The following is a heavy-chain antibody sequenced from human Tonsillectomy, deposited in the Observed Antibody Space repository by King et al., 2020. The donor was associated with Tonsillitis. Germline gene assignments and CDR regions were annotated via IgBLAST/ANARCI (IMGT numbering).Heavy chain of an antibody. Sequence: VQLVESGGGVVQPERSLRLSCAASGFTFSSYGMHWVRQAPGKGLEWVAVISYDGSNKFYSDSVKGRFTISRDNSKNTLYLQMNSLRAEDTAVYYCANTPGPSLLFAFDIWGQGTMVTVSS. V-gene: IGHV3-30*18. J-gene: IGHJ3*02. CDR1: GFTFSSYG. CDR2: ISYDGSNK. D-gene: IGHD2-15*01. CDR3: ANTPGPSLLFAFDI.